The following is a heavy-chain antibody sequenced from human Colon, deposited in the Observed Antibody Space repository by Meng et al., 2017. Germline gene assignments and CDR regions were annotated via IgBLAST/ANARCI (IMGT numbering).Heavy chain of an antibody. D-gene: IGHD5-24*01. CDR1: GFTFRAYL. CDR3: ARTAEILDS. J-gene: IGHJ5*01. Sequence: GESLKISCAASGFTFRAYLMTWVRQAPGKGLEWVANINQDGSDKNHVDSLKGRFTISRDNTKKSLYLEMNSLSAEDTAVYYCARTAEILDSWGQGTLVTVSS. V-gene: IGHV3-7*01. CDR2: INQDGSDK.